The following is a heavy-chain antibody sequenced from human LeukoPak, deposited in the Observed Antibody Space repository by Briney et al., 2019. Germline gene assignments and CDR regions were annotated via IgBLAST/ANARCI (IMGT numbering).Heavy chain of an antibody. J-gene: IGHJ4*02. CDR1: GASLSTYY. CDR3: ARIGAAGTRYYFDY. Sequence: SETLSLTCIVSGASLSTYYGTWIRQAPGKGLEWIGYIFYSGGTNYNSSLKSRVTLSIDTSKNQFSLELTSVTAADTAVYYCARIGAAGTRYYFDYWSQGTLVTVSS. D-gene: IGHD6-13*01. CDR2: IFYSGGT. V-gene: IGHV4-59*01.